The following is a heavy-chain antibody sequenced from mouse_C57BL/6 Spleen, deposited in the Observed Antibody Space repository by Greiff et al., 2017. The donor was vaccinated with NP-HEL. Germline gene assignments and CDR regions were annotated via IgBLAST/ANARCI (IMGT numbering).Heavy chain of an antibody. CDR2: ISYDGSN. Sequence: EESGPGLVKPSQSLSLTCSVTGYSITSGYYWNWIRQFPGNKLEWMGYISYDGSNNYNPSLKNRISITRDTSKNQFFLKLNSVTTEDTATYYCARRDYGSREGYYFDYWGQGTTLTVSS. D-gene: IGHD1-1*01. CDR3: ARRDYGSREGYYFDY. J-gene: IGHJ2*01. V-gene: IGHV3-6*01. CDR1: GYSITSGYY.